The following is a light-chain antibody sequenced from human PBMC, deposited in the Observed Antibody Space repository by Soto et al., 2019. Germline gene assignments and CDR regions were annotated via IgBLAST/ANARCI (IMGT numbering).Light chain of an antibody. Sequence: DIQMAQSPSSLSASVGDRVTITCRASQSISSYLNWYQQKPEKAPKLLIYAASSLQSGVPSRFSGSGSGTDFTLTISSLQPEDFAVYSCQQRSNWPPSITFGQGTRLEIK. CDR2: AAS. V-gene: IGKV1-39*01. CDR3: QQRSNWPPSIT. J-gene: IGKJ5*01. CDR1: QSISSY.